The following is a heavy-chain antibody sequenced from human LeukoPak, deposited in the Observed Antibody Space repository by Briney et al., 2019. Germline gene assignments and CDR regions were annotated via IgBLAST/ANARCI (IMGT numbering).Heavy chain of an antibody. V-gene: IGHV3-15*01. Sequence: PGGSLRLSCAASGFTFSNAWMSWVRQAPGKGLEWVGRIKSKSDGGTTDYAAPVKGRFTISRDDSKNTLYLQMNSLKTEDTAVYYCTREIREIAAAGGWFDPWGQGTLVTVSS. CDR1: GFTFSNAW. CDR3: TREIREIAAAGGWFDP. D-gene: IGHD6-13*01. CDR2: IKSKSDGGTT. J-gene: IGHJ5*02.